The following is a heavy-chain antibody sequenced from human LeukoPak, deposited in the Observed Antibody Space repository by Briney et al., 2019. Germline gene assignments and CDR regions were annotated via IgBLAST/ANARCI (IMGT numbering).Heavy chain of an antibody. Sequence: GGSLRLSCAASGFTFSSYAMSWVRQPPGKGLEWVSAISGSGGSTYYADSVKGRFTISRDNSKNTLYLQMNSLRAEDTAVYYCAKDSVAGTGGFDYWGQGTLVTVSS. CDR3: AKDSVAGTGGFDY. V-gene: IGHV3-23*01. J-gene: IGHJ4*02. CDR2: ISGSGGST. CDR1: GFTFSSYA. D-gene: IGHD6-19*01.